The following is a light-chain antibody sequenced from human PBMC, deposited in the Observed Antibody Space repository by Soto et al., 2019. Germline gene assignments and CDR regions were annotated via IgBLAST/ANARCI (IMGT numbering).Light chain of an antibody. CDR3: QQRNVWPPVT. V-gene: IGKV3D-20*02. CDR1: QNVDSNY. J-gene: IGKJ1*01. CDR2: GAS. Sequence: EIVLTQSPGTLSLSPGEGATLSCRASQNVDSNYLAWYQQKPGQAPRIILFGASGRATGIPDRFSGSGSGTDFTLAISSLEPEDSAVYYCQQRNVWPPVTFGQGTKVDIK.